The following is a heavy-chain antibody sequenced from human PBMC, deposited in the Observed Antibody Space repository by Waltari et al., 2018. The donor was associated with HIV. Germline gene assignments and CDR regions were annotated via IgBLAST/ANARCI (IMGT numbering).Heavy chain of an antibody. Sequence: QVHLQESGPRLVKPSGTLSRTCSVSGGSMGDYYWSWIRQSPGKGMEWIGHVYIIGSTNYNPSLKSRLTISIDRSRSQFSLRLASVTAADTAFYYCARSRSGSYGYFDSWGQGALVTVSS. CDR2: VYIIGST. V-gene: IGHV4-4*08. CDR3: ARSRSGSYGYFDS. J-gene: IGHJ4*02. CDR1: GGSMGDYY. D-gene: IGHD1-26*01.